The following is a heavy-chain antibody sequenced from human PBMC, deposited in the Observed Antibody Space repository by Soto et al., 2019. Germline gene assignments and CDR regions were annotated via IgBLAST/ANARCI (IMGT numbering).Heavy chain of an antibody. Sequence: ASVKVSCKASGGTFGNSAISWVRQAPGQGLEWMGWIIAYNPTTNYAQKLQGRVTITTDTSTSTAYMELRSLRSDDTAVYYCATGWFGEFVYYFDYWGQGTLVTVSS. CDR2: IIAYNPTT. D-gene: IGHD3-10*01. CDR1: GGTFGNSA. J-gene: IGHJ4*02. CDR3: ATGWFGEFVYYFDY. V-gene: IGHV1-18*01.